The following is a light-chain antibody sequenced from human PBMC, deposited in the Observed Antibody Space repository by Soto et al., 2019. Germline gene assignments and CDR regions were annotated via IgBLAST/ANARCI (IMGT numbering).Light chain of an antibody. CDR2: DAS. CDR3: QQYDTLPLT. J-gene: IGKJ4*01. Sequence: DIQLTQSPSTLSASVGDRVTITCRASQSISSWLAWYQQKPGKAPNLLIYDASSLETGVPSRFSGSGSGTDFTFTISSLQPEDIATYYCQQYDTLPLTFGGGTKVDIK. V-gene: IGKV1-5*01. CDR1: QSISSW.